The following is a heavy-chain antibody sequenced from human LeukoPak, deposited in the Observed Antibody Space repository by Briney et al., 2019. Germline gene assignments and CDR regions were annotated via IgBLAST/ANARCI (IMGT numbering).Heavy chain of an antibody. CDR2: ISNDGSKK. D-gene: IGHD5-18*01. CDR1: GFTFRNYG. Sequence: PGGSLRLSCEASGFTFRNYGMHWVRQAPGKGLDWVAVISNDGSKKYYADSVKGRFTISRDNSKNTLSLQVSSLRTEDTAVYYCAKDRYSYAFEYSDSWGQGTLVTVSS. V-gene: IGHV3-30*18. J-gene: IGHJ4*02. CDR3: AKDRYSYAFEYSDS.